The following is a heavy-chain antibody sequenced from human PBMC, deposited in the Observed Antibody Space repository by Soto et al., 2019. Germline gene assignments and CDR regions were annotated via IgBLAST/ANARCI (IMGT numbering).Heavy chain of an antibody. CDR3: VKQAHGLDGVAFDY. CDR1: GFIFSEST. D-gene: IGHD2-15*01. V-gene: IGHV3-64D*06. J-gene: IGHJ4*02. Sequence: PGGSLRLSCSASGFIFSESTIYWVRQVPGKGLEAISAVSTSGRSTYYADSVKDRFTISRDNCKNTLFLQMGSLRPEDTAIYYCVKQAHGLDGVAFDYWGQGTQVTVSS. CDR2: VSTSGRST.